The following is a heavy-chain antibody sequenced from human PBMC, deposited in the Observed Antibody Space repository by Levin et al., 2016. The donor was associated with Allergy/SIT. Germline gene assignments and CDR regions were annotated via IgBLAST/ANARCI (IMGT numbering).Heavy chain of an antibody. D-gene: IGHD6-6*01. Sequence: VRQAPGKGLEWVAVISYDGSNKYYADSVKGRFTISRDNSKNTLYLQMNSLRAEDTAVYYCAKDRIAARAVYGMDVWGQGTTVTVSS. V-gene: IGHV3-30*18. J-gene: IGHJ6*02. CDR2: ISYDGSNK. CDR3: AKDRIAARAVYGMDV.